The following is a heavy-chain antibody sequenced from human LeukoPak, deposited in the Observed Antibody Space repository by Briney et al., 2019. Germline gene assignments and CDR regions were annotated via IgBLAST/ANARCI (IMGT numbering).Heavy chain of an antibody. CDR1: GGTFSSYA. J-gene: IGHJ3*02. CDR2: IIPIFGTA. D-gene: IGHD6-13*01. CDR3: ARGVTHSSSWDAFDI. V-gene: IGHV1-69*13. Sequence: ASVKVSCKASGGTFSSYAISWVRQAPGQGLEWMGGIIPIFGTANYAQKFQGRVTITADESTSTAYMELSSLRSEDTAVYYCARGVTHSSSWDAFDIWGQGTMVTVSS.